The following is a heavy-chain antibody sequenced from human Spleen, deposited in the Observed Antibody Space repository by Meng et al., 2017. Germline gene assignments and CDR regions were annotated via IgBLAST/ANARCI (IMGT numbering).Heavy chain of an antibody. Sequence: SETLSLTCTVSGGSVSSGSYYWSWIRQPPGKGLEWIGYIYYSGSTNYNPSLKSRVTISVDTSKNQFSLKLSSVTAADTAVYYCARRLNRYYDSSARASDAFDIWGQGTMVTVSS. J-gene: IGHJ3*02. V-gene: IGHV4-61*01. CDR3: ARRLNRYYDSSARASDAFDI. CDR2: IYYSGST. CDR1: GGSVSSGSYY. D-gene: IGHD3-22*01.